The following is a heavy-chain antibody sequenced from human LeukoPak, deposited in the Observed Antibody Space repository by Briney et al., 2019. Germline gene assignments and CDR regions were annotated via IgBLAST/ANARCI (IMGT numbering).Heavy chain of an antibody. Sequence: ASVKVSCKASGYTFTSYGISWVRQAPGRGREWMGWISAYNCKTNYAQKLQGRVTMTTDTSTNTAYMELRSLRSDDTAVYYCARVFDCSGGSCYSNYWGQGTLVAVSS. CDR1: GYTFTSYG. D-gene: IGHD2-15*01. V-gene: IGHV1-18*01. CDR2: ISAYNCKT. CDR3: ARVFDCSGGSCYSNY. J-gene: IGHJ4*02.